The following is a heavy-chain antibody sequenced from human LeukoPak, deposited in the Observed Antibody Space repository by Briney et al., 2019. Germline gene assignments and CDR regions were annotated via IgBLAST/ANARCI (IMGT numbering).Heavy chain of an antibody. J-gene: IGHJ6*03. D-gene: IGHD3-10*01. V-gene: IGHV3-23*01. CDR1: GLTFNNYA. CDR3: AKDRLWFGESFYYMDV. Sequence: GGSLRLSCAVSGLTFNNYAMSWVRQAPGKGLEWVSGISGRGASKYYADSVKGRFTISRDNAKNSLYLQMNSLRAEDTALYYCAKDRLWFGESFYYMDVWGKGTTVTISS. CDR2: ISGRGASK.